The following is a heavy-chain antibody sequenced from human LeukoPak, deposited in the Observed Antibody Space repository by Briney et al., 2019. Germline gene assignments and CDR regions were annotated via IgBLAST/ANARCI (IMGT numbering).Heavy chain of an antibody. Sequence: GASVEGFCKASGHTFTSFYMHWVRQAPGQGLEWGGRINPSGGSTSYAQKFQGRVTMTRDTSTSTVYMELSSLRSEDTAVYYCARAFTIFYYYGMDVWGQGTTVTVSS. J-gene: IGHJ6*02. CDR3: ARAFTIFYYYGMDV. D-gene: IGHD3-9*01. CDR1: GHTFTSFY. CDR2: INPSGGST. V-gene: IGHV1-46*01.